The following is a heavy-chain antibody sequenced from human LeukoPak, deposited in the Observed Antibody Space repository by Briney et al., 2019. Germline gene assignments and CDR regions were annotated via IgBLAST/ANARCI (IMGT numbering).Heavy chain of an antibody. J-gene: IGHJ4*02. V-gene: IGHV4-34*01. CDR1: GGSFSGYY. CDR3: ARLTYDYTGNYYLYYFDY. CDR2: INHSGST. Sequence: SETLSLTCAVYGGSFSGYYWSWIRQPPGKGLEWIGEINHSGSTNYHPSLKSRVTMSVDTSKNQFSLKLSSVTAADTAVYYCARLTYDYTGNYYLYYFDYWGQGTLVTVSS. D-gene: IGHD1-26*01.